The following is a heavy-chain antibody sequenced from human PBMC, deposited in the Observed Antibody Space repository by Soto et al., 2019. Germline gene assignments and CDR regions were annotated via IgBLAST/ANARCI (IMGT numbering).Heavy chain of an antibody. J-gene: IGHJ6*02. CDR2: IIPIFATA. D-gene: IGHD6-6*01. Sequence: SVKVSCKASGGPFSSYAISWVRQAPGQGLEWMGGIIPIFATANYAQKFPGRVTIPADESTSTAYMELSGLRSGDTALYYCARLLEYSSSYYYYGMEVWGQGATVTVSS. CDR1: GGPFSSYA. V-gene: IGHV1-69*13. CDR3: ARLLEYSSSYYYYGMEV.